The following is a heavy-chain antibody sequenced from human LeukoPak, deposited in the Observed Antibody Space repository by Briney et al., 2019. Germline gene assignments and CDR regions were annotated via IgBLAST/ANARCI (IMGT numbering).Heavy chain of an antibody. Sequence: GGSLRLSCAASGFTFSSYAMTWVRQAPGKGLEWVSHVRPDGGRTDYADSVKGRFTISRSNSKSTVYLEMNSLRAEDTAIYYCVKGAWCDEWGQGTLVTVS. CDR2: VRPDGGRT. V-gene: IGHV3-23*01. J-gene: IGHJ4*02. CDR1: GFTFSSYA. D-gene: IGHD6-19*01. CDR3: VKGAWCDE.